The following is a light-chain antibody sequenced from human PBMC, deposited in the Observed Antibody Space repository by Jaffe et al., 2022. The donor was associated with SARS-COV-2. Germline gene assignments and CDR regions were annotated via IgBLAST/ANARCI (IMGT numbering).Light chain of an antibody. CDR2: LGS. J-gene: IGKJ2*01. V-gene: IGKV2-28*01. CDR3: MQTLQTPYT. Sequence: DIVMTQSPLSLPVTPGEPASISCRSSQSLLHSNGYNFLDWYLQKPGQSPQLLIYLGSNRASGVPDRFSGYGSGTDFTLKISRVEAEDVGVYYCMQTLQTPYTFGQGTKLEIK. CDR1: QSLLHSNGYNF.